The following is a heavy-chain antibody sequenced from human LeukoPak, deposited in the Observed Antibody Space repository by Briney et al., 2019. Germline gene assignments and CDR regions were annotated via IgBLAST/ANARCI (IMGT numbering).Heavy chain of an antibody. CDR2: ISGSGGST. V-gene: IGHV3-23*01. J-gene: IGHJ6*02. Sequence: PGGSLRLSCAASGFTFSSYAMSWVRQAPGKGLEWVPAISGSGGSTYYADSVKGRFTISRDNSKNTLYLQMNSLRAEDTAVYYCAKVLIAGIYYYYGMDVWGQGTTVTVSS. CDR1: GFTFSSYA. D-gene: IGHD3-16*01. CDR3: AKVLIAGIYYYYGMDV.